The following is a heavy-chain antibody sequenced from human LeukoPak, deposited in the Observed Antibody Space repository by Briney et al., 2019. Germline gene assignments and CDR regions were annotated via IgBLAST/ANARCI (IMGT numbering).Heavy chain of an antibody. CDR3: AGYLRGGTMVRGVLVSFDY. J-gene: IGHJ4*02. Sequence: SETLSLTCTVSGGSISSGDYYWSWIRQPPGKGLEWIGSIYHSGSTYYNPSLKSRVTISVDTSKNQFSLKLSSVTAADTAVYYCAGYLRGGTMVRGVLVSFDYWGQGTLVTVSS. CDR1: GGSISSGDYY. CDR2: IYHSGST. D-gene: IGHD3-10*01. V-gene: IGHV4-39*07.